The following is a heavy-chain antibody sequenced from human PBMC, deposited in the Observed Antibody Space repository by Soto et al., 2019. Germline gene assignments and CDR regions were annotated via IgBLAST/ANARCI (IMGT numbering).Heavy chain of an antibody. V-gene: IGHV1-46*01. D-gene: IGHD2-15*01. J-gene: IGHJ6*02. CDR1: GYTFTSYY. CDR3: ARDFAVAATPGGMDV. CDR2: INPSGGST. Sequence: ASVKVSCKASGYTFTSYYMHWVRQAPGQGLEWMGIINPSGGSTSYAQKFQGRVTMTRDTSTSTVYMELSSLRSEDTAVYYRARDFAVAATPGGMDVWGQGTTVTVSS.